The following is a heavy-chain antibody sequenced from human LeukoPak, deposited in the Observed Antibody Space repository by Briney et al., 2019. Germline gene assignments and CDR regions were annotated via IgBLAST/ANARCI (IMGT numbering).Heavy chain of an antibody. CDR1: RFTFSSSA. Sequence: PGGSLRLSCAASRFTFSSSAMSWVRQAPGKGLEWVSTISGSGGSTYSTDSVKGRFTISRDNSKSTLYLQMNSLRVEDTAIYHCAKGGPQFFDYWGQGTLVTVSS. D-gene: IGHD5-24*01. CDR3: AKGGPQFFDY. CDR2: ISGSGGST. V-gene: IGHV3-23*01. J-gene: IGHJ4*02.